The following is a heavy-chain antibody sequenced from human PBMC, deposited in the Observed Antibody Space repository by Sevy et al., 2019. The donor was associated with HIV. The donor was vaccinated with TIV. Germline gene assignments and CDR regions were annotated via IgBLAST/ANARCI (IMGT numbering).Heavy chain of an antibody. D-gene: IGHD3-9*01. CDR2: ISSSGSTI. V-gene: IGHV3-11*01. Sequence: GGSLRLSCAASGFTFSDYYMSWIRQAPGKGLEWVSYISSSGSTIYYADSGKGRFTISRDNAKNSLYLQMNSLRAEDTAVYYCARSGNYDILTGYYEIFDYWGQGTLVTVSS. CDR1: GFTFSDYY. CDR3: ARSGNYDILTGYYEIFDY. J-gene: IGHJ4*02.